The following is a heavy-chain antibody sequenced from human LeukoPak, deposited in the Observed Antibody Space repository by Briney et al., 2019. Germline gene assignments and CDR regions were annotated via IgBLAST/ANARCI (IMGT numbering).Heavy chain of an antibody. CDR3: ARGTVTMVDY. D-gene: IGHD3-10*01. V-gene: IGHV3-66*01. CDR2: IYSGGST. CDR1: GFTVSSNY. Sequence: GGSLRLSCAASGFTVSSNYMSWVRQAPGRGLEWVSVIYSGGSTYYADSVRGRFTISRDNSKNTLFLQMNSLRAGDTAVYYCARGTVTMVDYWGQGTLVTVSS. J-gene: IGHJ4*02.